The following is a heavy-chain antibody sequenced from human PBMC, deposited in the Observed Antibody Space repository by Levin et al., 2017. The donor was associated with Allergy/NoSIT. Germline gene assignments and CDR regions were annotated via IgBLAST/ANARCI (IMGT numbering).Heavy chain of an antibody. J-gene: IGHJ4*02. CDR2: IYYSGTT. CDR3: ARFSSGWPEGLDH. D-gene: IGHD6-19*01. V-gene: IGHV4-59*08. Sequence: SCTVSGGSVSSNYWSWIRQPPGKGLEWIGYIYYSGTTNYNPSLKSRVTISVDTSKNQFSLKLNSVTAADTAVYYCARFSSGWPEGLDHWGQGTLVIVSP. CDR1: GGSVSSNY.